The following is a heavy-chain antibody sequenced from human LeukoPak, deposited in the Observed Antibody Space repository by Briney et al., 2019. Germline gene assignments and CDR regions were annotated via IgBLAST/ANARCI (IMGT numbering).Heavy chain of an antibody. J-gene: IGHJ5*02. CDR2: IYYSGST. CDR3: ARVNGITIFGVVMGVAWFDP. CDR1: GGSISSSSYY. D-gene: IGHD3-3*01. Sequence: SETLSLTCTVSGGSISSSSYYWGWIRQPPGKGLEWIGSIYYSGSTYSNPSLKSRVTISVDTSQNQFSLKLSSVTAADTAVYYCARVNGITIFGVVMGVAWFDPWGQGTLVTVSS. V-gene: IGHV4-39*07.